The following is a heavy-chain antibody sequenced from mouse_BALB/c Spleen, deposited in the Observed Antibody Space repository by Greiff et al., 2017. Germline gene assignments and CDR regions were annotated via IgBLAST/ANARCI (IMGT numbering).Heavy chain of an antibody. CDR1: GFTFSSSG. D-gene: IGHD4-1*01. Sequence: EVKLVESGGDLVKPGGSLKLSCAASGFTFSSSGMSWVRQTPDKRLEWVATISSGGSYTYYPDSVKGRFTISRDNAKNTLYLQMSSLKSEDTAMYYCARQGNWALDYWGQGTTLTVSS. J-gene: IGHJ2*01. V-gene: IGHV5-6*02. CDR2: ISSGGSYT. CDR3: ARQGNWALDY.